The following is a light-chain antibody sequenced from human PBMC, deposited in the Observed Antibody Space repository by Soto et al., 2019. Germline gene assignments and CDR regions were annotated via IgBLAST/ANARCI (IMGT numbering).Light chain of an antibody. Sequence: QSAVTQPASVSGSPGQSVTISCSGSDIGNYNLGSWYQHLPGRAPKLLIFEVTMRPSGISDRFSGSKSASTASLTISGLQAEDEGDYYCASYAGSRTYVFGSGTKLTVL. CDR2: EVT. J-gene: IGLJ6*01. V-gene: IGLV2-23*02. CDR3: ASYAGSRTYV. CDR1: SDIGNYNL.